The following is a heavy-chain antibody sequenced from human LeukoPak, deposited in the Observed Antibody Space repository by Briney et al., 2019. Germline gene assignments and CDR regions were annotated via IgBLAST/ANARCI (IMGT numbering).Heavy chain of an antibody. CDR1: GGSISSYY. CDR3: ARDGNYYGSGSYPWFDP. J-gene: IGHJ5*02. Sequence: SETLSLTCTVSGGSISSYYWSWTRQPPGKGLEWIGYIYYSGSTNYNPSLKSRVTISVDTSKNQFSLKLSSVTAADTAVYYCARDGNYYGSGSYPWFDPWGQGTLVTVSS. CDR2: IYYSGST. D-gene: IGHD3-10*01. V-gene: IGHV4-59*01.